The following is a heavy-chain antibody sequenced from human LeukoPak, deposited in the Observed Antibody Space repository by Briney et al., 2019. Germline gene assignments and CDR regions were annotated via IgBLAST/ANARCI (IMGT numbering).Heavy chain of an antibody. Sequence: GGSLRLSCAASGFSFSDYYMSWIRQAPGKGPECVSYISSSGSTICYADSVKGRFTISRDNAKNSLYLQMNSLRAEDTAVYYCARSPRETIFGVVIFDKWFDPWGQGTLVTVSS. D-gene: IGHD3-3*01. V-gene: IGHV3-11*01. J-gene: IGHJ5*02. CDR2: ISSSGSTI. CDR3: ARSPRETIFGVVIFDKWFDP. CDR1: GFSFSDYY.